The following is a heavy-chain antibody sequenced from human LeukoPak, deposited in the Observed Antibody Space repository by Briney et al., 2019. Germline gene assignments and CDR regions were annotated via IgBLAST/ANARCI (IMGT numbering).Heavy chain of an antibody. CDR3: ARVYSRGGWFGEDPRWLDY. V-gene: IGHV3-74*01. CDR2: INSDGSST. Sequence: RGGSLRLSCAASGFTFSSYWMHWVRQAPGKGLVWVSRINSDGSSTSYVDSVKGRFTISRDNAKNTLYLQMNSLRAEDTAVYYCARVYSRGGWFGEDPRWLDYWGQGTLVTVSS. J-gene: IGHJ4*02. CDR1: GFTFSSYW. D-gene: IGHD3-10*01.